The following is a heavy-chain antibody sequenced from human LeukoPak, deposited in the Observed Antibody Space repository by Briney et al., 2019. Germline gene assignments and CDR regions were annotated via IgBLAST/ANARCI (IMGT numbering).Heavy chain of an antibody. CDR3: ARDTFEPLVIDF. CDR2: VNAESTDI. Sequence: GGSLRLACAASGFSFRRYAMNWVRQAPGKGLEWVAYVNAESTDIRYADSVRGRFTISRDNAKNSLYLQMNSLRAEDRGVYYCARDTFEPLVIDFWGQGTLVTVSS. J-gene: IGHJ4*02. CDR1: GFSFRRYA. D-gene: IGHD6-13*01. V-gene: IGHV3-21*05.